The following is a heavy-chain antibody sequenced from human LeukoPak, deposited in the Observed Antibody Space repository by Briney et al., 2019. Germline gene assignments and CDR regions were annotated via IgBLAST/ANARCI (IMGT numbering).Heavy chain of an antibody. CDR1: GGSFSGYY. D-gene: IGHD6-13*01. V-gene: IGHV4-59*10. CDR2: IYTSGST. Sequence: SGTLSLTCAVYGGSFSGYYWSWIRQPAGKGLEWIGRIYTSGSTNYNPSLKSRVTMSVDTSKNQFSLKLSSVTAADTAVYYCARQIAAAGTTHFDYWGQGTLVTVSS. CDR3: ARQIAAAGTTHFDY. J-gene: IGHJ4*02.